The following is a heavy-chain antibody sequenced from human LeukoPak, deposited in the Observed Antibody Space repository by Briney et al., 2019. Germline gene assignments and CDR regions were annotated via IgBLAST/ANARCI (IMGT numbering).Heavy chain of an antibody. V-gene: IGHV4-30-2*01. CDR1: GGSLNCGGHP. Sequence: PSETMSLTCAVSGGSLNCGGHPWRWIRQPPGKGLEWIGYLYQSGSTYYNPSLKSRVTISADRSKNQFSLKLRSVTAADTAVYYCARVGANSRGYYYFDYWRQGTLVTVSS. CDR3: ARVGANSRGYYYFDY. D-gene: IGHD6-25*01. J-gene: IGHJ4*02. CDR2: LYQSGST.